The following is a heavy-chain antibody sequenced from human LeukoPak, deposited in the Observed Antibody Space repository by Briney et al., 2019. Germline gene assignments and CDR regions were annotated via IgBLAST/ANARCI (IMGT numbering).Heavy chain of an antibody. CDR1: GFTFSNHW. CDR2: IKEDGSED. V-gene: IGHV3-7*04. D-gene: IGHD3-3*01. CDR3: ARVYHDFWSGYTYYYMDV. Sequence: GGSLRLSCVASGFTFSNHWMSWVRQAPGKGLEWVGNIKEDGSEDFYVDSVKGRFTISRDNAKNSLYLQMNSLRAEDSSVYYCARVYHDFWSGYTYYYMDVWGKGTTVTVSS. J-gene: IGHJ6*03.